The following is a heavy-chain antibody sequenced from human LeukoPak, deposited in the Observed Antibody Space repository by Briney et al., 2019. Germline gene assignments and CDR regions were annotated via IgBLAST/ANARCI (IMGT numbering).Heavy chain of an antibody. Sequence: GESLKISCKGSGYSFTSYWIGWVRPMPGKGLEWMGIIYPGDSDTRYSPSFQGQVTISADKSISTAYLQWSSLKASDTAMYYCARKEYYDILTGYRDAFDIWGQGTMVTVSS. J-gene: IGHJ3*02. CDR2: IYPGDSDT. CDR1: GYSFTSYW. V-gene: IGHV5-51*01. CDR3: ARKEYYDILTGYRDAFDI. D-gene: IGHD3-9*01.